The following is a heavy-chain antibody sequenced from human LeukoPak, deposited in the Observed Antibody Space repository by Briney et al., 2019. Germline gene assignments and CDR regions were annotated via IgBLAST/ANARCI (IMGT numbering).Heavy chain of an antibody. Sequence: GGSLRLSCAASGFTFSSHWMSWVRQAPGKGLEWVANINLHGSEKYYVDSVKGRFTISRDNGKNSLYLQLNSLRAEDTAVYYCARDYSGRDVGIDYWGRGTLFTVSS. CDR3: ARDYSGRDVGIDY. CDR2: INLHGSEK. J-gene: IGHJ4*02. CDR1: GFTFSSHW. V-gene: IGHV3-7*01. D-gene: IGHD1-26*01.